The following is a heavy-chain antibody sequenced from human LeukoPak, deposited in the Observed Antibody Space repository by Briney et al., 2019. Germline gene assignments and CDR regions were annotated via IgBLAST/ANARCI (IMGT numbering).Heavy chain of an antibody. CDR3: AIEGYSYGYYSYYMDV. J-gene: IGHJ6*03. CDR1: GGSIGSGTYY. V-gene: IGHV4-39*01. D-gene: IGHD5-18*01. Sequence: SETLSLTCTVSGGSIGSGTYYWGWIRQPPGKGLEWIGSIYYSGSTYYNPSLKSRVTISVDTSKNQFSLKLSSVTAADTAVYYCAIEGYSYGYYSYYMDVWGKGTTVTISS. CDR2: IYYSGST.